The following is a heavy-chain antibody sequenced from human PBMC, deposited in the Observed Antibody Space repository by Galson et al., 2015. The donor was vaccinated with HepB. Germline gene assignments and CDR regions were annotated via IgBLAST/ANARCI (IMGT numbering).Heavy chain of an antibody. CDR1: GFTFSSYG. CDR3: AKDRVAYYYYYGMDV. CDR2: IWYDGSNK. Sequence: SLRLSCAASGFTFSSYGMHWVRQAPGKGLEWVAVIWYDGSNKYYADSGKGRFTISRDNSKNTLYLQMNSLRAEDTAVYYCAKDRVAYYYYYGMDVWGQGTTVTVSS. V-gene: IGHV3-33*06. J-gene: IGHJ6*02. D-gene: IGHD2-15*01.